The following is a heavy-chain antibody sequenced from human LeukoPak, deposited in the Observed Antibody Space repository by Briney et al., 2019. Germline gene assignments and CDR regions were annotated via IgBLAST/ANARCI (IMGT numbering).Heavy chain of an antibody. CDR1: GGSISSYY. J-gene: IGHJ5*02. D-gene: IGHD1-1*01. CDR2: IYYSGST. V-gene: IGHV4-59*01. CDR3: ARAVQLERCPPNWFDP. Sequence: SETLSLTCTVSGGSISSYYWSWIRQPPGKGLEWIGYIYYSGSTNYNPSLKSRVTISVDTSKNQFSLKLSSVTAADTAVYYCARAVQLERCPPNWFDPWGQGTLVTVSS.